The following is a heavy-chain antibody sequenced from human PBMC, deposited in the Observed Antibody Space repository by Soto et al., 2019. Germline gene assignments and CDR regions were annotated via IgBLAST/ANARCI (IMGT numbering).Heavy chain of an antibody. D-gene: IGHD3-10*01. J-gene: IGHJ2*01. V-gene: IGHV3-21*01. CDR3: ARDYYFYGCGGHRYLYSFPGRLFSDL. CDR2: ISSSSSYI. CDR1: KVNFGMYT. Sequence: GMPLRLYWVSWKVNFGMYTMNCVRAAQRKGLEWVSSISSSSSYIYYADSVKGRFTISRDNAKNSLYPQMNSLRAEDTAVYYCARDYYFYGCGGHRYLYSFPGRLFSDL.